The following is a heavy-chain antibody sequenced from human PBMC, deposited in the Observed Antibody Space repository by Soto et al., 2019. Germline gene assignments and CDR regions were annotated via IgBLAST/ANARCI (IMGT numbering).Heavy chain of an antibody. D-gene: IGHD2-2*02. CDR1: GGYFSGYY. CDR3: ARGGVYCRSTSCYRWYYYYYMDV. V-gene: IGHV4-34*01. J-gene: IGHJ6*03. CDR2: INHSGST. Sequence: SETLSLTCAVYGGYFSGYYWSWIRQPPGKGLEWIGEINHSGSTNYNPSLKSRVTISVDTSKNQFSLKLSSVTAADTAVYYCARGGVYCRSTSCYRWYYYYYMDVWGKGTTVTVSS.